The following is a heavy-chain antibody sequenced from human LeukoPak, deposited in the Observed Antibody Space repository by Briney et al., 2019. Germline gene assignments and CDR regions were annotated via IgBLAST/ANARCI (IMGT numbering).Heavy chain of an antibody. D-gene: IGHD1-26*01. V-gene: IGHV3-30*02. CDR3: ARGALITNYYSDYFDF. CDR1: GFTFSSYG. Sequence: PGGSLRLSCAASGFTFSSYGMHWVRQAPGKGLEWVAFIRHDGSNKYYADSVKGRFTISRDNAKNSLYLQMNSLRAEDTAVYYCARGALITNYYSDYFDFWGQGTLVTVSS. J-gene: IGHJ4*02. CDR2: IRHDGSNK.